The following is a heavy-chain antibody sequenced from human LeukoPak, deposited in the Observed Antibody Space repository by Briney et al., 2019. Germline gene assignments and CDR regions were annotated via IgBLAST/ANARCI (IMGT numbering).Heavy chain of an antibody. J-gene: IGHJ5*01. D-gene: IGHD4-17*01. CDR2: IYSGGSA. CDR3: PRQMTTVMTRWFDS. Sequence: SETLSLTCSVSGGSLRGYYWSWLRQSAGEGLEWIGRIYSGGSAIIYNPSLRSRVSMSGDTSKNPFTLKLWSVTAAVPHITYCPRQMTTVMTRWFDSWGRGTLVTVSS. V-gene: IGHV4-4*07. CDR1: GGSLRGYY.